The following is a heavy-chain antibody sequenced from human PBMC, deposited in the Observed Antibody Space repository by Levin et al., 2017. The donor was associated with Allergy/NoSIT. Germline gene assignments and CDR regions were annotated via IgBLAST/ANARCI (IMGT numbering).Heavy chain of an antibody. D-gene: IGHD1-1*01. CDR2: ISSSSSTI. CDR3: ARDPWTGQYYFDY. J-gene: IGHJ4*02. V-gene: IGHV3-48*01. CDR1: GFTFSSYS. Sequence: GGSLRLSCAASGFTFSSYSMNWVRQAPGKGLEWVSYISSSSSTIYYADSVKGRFTISRDNAKNSLYLQMNSLRAEDTAVYYCARDPWTGQYYFDYWGQGTLVTVSS.